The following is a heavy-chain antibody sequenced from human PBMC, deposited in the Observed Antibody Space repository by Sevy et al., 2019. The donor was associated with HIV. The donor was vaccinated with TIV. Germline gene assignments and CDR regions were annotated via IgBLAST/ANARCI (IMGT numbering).Heavy chain of an antibody. V-gene: IGHV3-21*01. CDR3: ARYSRRWLQLPDTFDI. J-gene: IGHJ3*02. CDR2: INIRSTDI. Sequence: GGSLRLSCTASGFTFASYSMNWVRQTPGKGLEWVSCINIRSTDIKYANSVRGRFTISRDNSKNSLYLQMDSLRAEDTAVYYCARYSRRWLQLPDTFDIWGRGTMVTVSS. CDR1: GFTFASYS. D-gene: IGHD1-1*01.